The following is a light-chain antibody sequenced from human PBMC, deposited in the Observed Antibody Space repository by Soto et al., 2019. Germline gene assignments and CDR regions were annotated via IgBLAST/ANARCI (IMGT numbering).Light chain of an antibody. V-gene: IGKV4-1*01. CDR1: QSVLYSSNNKNY. CDR3: QQYYSNLFT. CDR2: WAS. J-gene: IGKJ3*01. Sequence: DIVMTQSPDSLAVALGERATINCKSSQSVLYSSNNKNYLAWYQQKPGQSPKVLIYWASTRESGVTDRFSGSGSGTDFTLTINNLQAEDVAVYYCQQYYSNLFTFGPGTKVDIK.